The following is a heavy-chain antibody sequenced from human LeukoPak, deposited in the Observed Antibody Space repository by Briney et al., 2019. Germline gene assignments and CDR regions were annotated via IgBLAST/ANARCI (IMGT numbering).Heavy chain of an antibody. CDR3: TTDGAGSDYGDSNDAFDI. CDR2: IKSKTDGGTT. D-gene: IGHD4-17*01. V-gene: IGHV3-15*01. CDR1: GFTFSNAW. J-gene: IGHJ3*02. Sequence: GGSLRLSCGDSGFTFSNAWMSGVRQAPGKGLEWVGRIKSKTDGGTTDYAAPVKGRFTISRDDSKNTLYLQMNSLKTEDTAVYYCTTDGAGSDYGDSNDAFDIWGQGTMVTVSS.